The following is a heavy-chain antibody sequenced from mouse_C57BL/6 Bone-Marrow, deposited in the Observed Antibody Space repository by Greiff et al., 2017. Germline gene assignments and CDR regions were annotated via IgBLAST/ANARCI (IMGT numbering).Heavy chain of an antibody. CDR2: IDPENGDT. V-gene: IGHV14-4*01. CDR1: GFNIKDDY. Sequence: VQLQQSRAELVRPGASVKLSCTASGFNIKDDYMHWVKQRPEQGLEWIGWIDPENGDTEYASKFQGKATITADTSSNTAYLQLSSLTSEDTAVYYCTSGYDGYYDWDFGVGGTGTTVTVSS. CDR3: TSGYDGYYDWDFGV. J-gene: IGHJ1*03. D-gene: IGHD2-3*01.